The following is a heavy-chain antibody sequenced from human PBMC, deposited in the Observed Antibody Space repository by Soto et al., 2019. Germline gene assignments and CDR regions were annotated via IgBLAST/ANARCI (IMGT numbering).Heavy chain of an antibody. D-gene: IGHD2-15*01. Sequence: SVKVSCKGSGGALSGYAFSWGRQAPGKGVEWLGGIMPIFRAPDYAQKFQGRVTITADEFTRTAYMEMNSLRSEDTAVYYCASWLKGPDIANYYYGMDVWGQGTTGTV. CDR2: IMPIFRAP. CDR3: ASWLKGPDIANYYYGMDV. J-gene: IGHJ6*02. CDR1: GGALSGYA. V-gene: IGHV1-69*13.